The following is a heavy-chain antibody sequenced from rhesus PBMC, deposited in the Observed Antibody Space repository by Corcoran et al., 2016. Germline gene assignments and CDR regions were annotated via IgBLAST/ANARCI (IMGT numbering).Heavy chain of an antibody. Sequence: QVQQQQWGEGLVKPSDTLSLTCAVYGGSIRSNYWSWIRQPPGKGLEYIGRIRSGGSTNDNPSLKRRVTMSIDTSKNQFSLKLSSVTAADTARYYGARLGGSGRTYNRFDVWGPGVLVTVSS. CDR1: GGSIRSNY. V-gene: IGHV4-160*01. D-gene: IGHD4-29*01. CDR2: IRSGGST. J-gene: IGHJ5-1*01. CDR3: ARLGGSGRTYNRFDV.